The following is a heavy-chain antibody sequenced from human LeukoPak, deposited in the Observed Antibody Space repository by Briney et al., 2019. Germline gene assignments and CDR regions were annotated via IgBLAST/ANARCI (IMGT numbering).Heavy chain of an antibody. V-gene: IGHV3-23*01. CDR2: ISGMVGRT. D-gene: IGHD2-2*02. CDR1: GFTFSSYA. J-gene: IGHJ2*01. CDR3: AKVSVNCSSTSCYNWYFDL. Sequence: GGSLRLSCAASGFTFSSYAMSWVRQAPGKGLEWVSSISGMVGRTYYADSVKGRFTISRDNSKNTLYLQMNSLRAEDTAVYYCAKVSVNCSSTSCYNWYFDLWGRGTLVTVSS.